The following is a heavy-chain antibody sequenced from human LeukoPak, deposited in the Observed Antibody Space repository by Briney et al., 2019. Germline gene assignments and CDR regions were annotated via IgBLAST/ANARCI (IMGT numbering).Heavy chain of an antibody. CDR1: GGSISSYY. CDR3: XXXSGTSGEVKFDP. D-gene: IGHD3-10*01. J-gene: IGHJ5*02. CDR2: IYYSGST. Sequence: KPSETLSLTCTVSGGSISSYYWSWIRQPPGKGLEWIGYIYYSGSTNYNPSLRSRVTMSVDTSKNQISLKLKSVTAADTAVYYCXXXSGTSGEVKFDPWGQGALVTVSS. V-gene: IGHV4-59*12.